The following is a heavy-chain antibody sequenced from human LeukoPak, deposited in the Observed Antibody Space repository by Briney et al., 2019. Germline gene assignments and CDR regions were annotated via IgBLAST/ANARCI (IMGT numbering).Heavy chain of an antibody. J-gene: IGHJ4*02. V-gene: IGHV3-21*04. CDR1: GFTFRGYS. CDR2: ITSTSSDM. Sequence: GGSLKLSCAASGFTFRGYSLSWVRQAPGKGLEWVSFITSTSSDMLYADSVKGRFTVSRDNAKNTLYLQMDSLTAEDTAVYFCARVAGHYFDYWGQGSLVTVSS. CDR3: ARVAGHYFDY.